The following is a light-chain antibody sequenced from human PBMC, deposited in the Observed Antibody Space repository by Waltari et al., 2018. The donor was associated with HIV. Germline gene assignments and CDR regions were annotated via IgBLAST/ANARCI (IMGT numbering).Light chain of an antibody. Sequence: HSALTQPPSASGTPGQRVTISFSGGRSNIGSNAVSWYHQVPGTAPKLLIYKNNQRPSGVPDRFSGSKSGTSASLAISGLQSEDEADYFCAAWDDNLDAALFGGGTKLTVL. CDR2: KNN. J-gene: IGLJ2*01. CDR1: RSNIGSNA. CDR3: AAWDDNLDAAL. V-gene: IGLV1-44*01.